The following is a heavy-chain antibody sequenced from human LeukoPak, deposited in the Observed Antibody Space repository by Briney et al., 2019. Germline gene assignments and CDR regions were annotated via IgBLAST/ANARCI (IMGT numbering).Heavy chain of an antibody. CDR3: ARDKQPGDY. Sequence: SETLSLTCAVYGGSLSGYYWSWIRQPPGKGLEWIGEIHNSGSTNNNPSLKSRVTISVDTSKNQFSLKLSSVTAADTAVYYCARDKQPGDYWGQGTLVTVSS. J-gene: IGHJ4*02. CDR1: GGSLSGYY. D-gene: IGHD5-18*01. V-gene: IGHV4-34*01. CDR2: IHNSGST.